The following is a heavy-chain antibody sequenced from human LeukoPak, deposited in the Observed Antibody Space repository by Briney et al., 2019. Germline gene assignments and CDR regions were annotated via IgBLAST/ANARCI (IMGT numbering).Heavy chain of an antibody. CDR1: GGSILSYY. D-gene: IGHD1-14*01. CDR2: IHYSGST. CDR3: ARGQGTFDI. V-gene: IGHV4-59*01. Sequence: SETLSLTCTVSGGSILSYYWRWIRQPPGKGLEWIGYIHYSGSTNYNPSLKSRVTISIDTSKNQFSLNLSSVTAADTAVYYCARGQGTFDIWGQGTMVTVS. J-gene: IGHJ3*02.